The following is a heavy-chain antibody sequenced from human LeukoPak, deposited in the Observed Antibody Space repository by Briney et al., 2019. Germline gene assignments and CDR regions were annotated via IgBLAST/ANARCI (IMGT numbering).Heavy chain of an antibody. CDR2: INHSGST. D-gene: IGHD4/OR15-4a*01. V-gene: IGHV4-34*01. J-gene: IGHJ3*02. CDR1: GGSFSGYY. Sequence: SETLSLTCAVYGGSFSGYYWSWIRQPPGKGLEWIGEINHSGSTNYNPSLKSRVTISVDTSKNQFSLKLSSVTAADTAVYYCARVVDYNAFDIWGQGTMVTVSS. CDR3: ARVVDYNAFDI.